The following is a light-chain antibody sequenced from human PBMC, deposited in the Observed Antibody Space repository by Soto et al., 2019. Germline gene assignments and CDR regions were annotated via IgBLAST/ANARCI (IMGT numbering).Light chain of an antibody. CDR1: QDISKW. J-gene: IGKJ4*01. V-gene: IGKV1-12*01. Sequence: DIQMTQSPSSVSASVGDRLTITCRASQDISKWLAWYQQKPGKAPQLLISDASSLQSGVPSRFSGSGYGTDFTLTIRSLQPEDFATYFCQQANSFPLPFGGGTKVAVK. CDR3: QQANSFPLP. CDR2: DAS.